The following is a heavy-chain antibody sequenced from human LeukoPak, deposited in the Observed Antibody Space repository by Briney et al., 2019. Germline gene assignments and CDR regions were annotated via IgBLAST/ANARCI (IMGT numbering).Heavy chain of an antibody. CDR1: GFTVNYAW. CDR3: TTDLPSLGAGEFDY. D-gene: IGHD3-10*01. Sequence: GGSLRLSCAASGFTVNYAWMSWVRQAPGKGLECVGLIKSKHGGVTTNYAAPVKDRFTISRDDSRNTLYLQMNSLKTEDTAVYYCTTDLPSLGAGEFDYWGQGTLVTVSS. CDR2: IKSKHGGVTT. J-gene: IGHJ4*02. V-gene: IGHV3-15*01.